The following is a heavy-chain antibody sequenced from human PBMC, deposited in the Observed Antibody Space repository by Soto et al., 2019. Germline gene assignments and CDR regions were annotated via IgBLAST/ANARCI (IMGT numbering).Heavy chain of an antibody. Sequence: EVQLVESGGGLVQPGGSLRLSCAASGFIFSDHYMDCVRQAPGKGLEWVGRSRNKANSYTTEYAASVKGRFTISRDDSKNSLSLQMNSLKTEDTAVYYCAGRMSSIGPGMDVWGQGTTVTVSS. D-gene: IGHD2-8*01. J-gene: IGHJ6*02. CDR2: SRNKANSYTT. V-gene: IGHV3-72*01. CDR3: AGRMSSIGPGMDV. CDR1: GFIFSDHY.